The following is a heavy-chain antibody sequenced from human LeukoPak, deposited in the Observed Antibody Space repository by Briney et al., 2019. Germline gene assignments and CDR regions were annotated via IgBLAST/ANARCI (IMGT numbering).Heavy chain of an antibody. D-gene: IGHD4-17*01. Sequence: GGSLRLSCAASGFTYSTYVMNWVRQAPGKGLEWVSSISITSSYIYYADSVKGRFTISRDNAKNSLYLLMNSLRAEDTAVYYCARGTYGDYVLDYWGQGTLVTVSS. CDR2: ISITSSYI. CDR1: GFTYSTYV. CDR3: ARGTYGDYVLDY. V-gene: IGHV3-21*01. J-gene: IGHJ4*02.